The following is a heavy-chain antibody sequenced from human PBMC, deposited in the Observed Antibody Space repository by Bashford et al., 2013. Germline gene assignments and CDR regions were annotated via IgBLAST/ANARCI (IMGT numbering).Heavy chain of an antibody. D-gene: IGHD3-22*01. J-gene: IGHJ5*02. CDR3: ARTRQCYDSSSNWLDP. Sequence: WVRQAPGQGLEWMGGIIPFFGTANYAQKFQGRVTITADESTSTAYMELSGLRSEDTAVYHCARTRQCYDSSSNWLDPGAREPWSPSPQ. CDR2: IIPFFGTA. V-gene: IGHV1-69*01.